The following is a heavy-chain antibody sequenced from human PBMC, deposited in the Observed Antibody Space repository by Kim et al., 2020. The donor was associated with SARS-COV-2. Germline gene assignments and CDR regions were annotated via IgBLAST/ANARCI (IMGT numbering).Heavy chain of an antibody. D-gene: IGHD4-17*01. V-gene: IGHV3-23*01. CDR3: AKDVGTTVTTWVAPYYYYYGMDV. J-gene: IGHJ6*02. CDR1: GFTFSSYA. Sequence: GRSLRLSCAASGFTFSSYAMSWVRQAPGKGLEWVSAISGSGGSTYYADSVKGRFTISRDNSKNTLYLQMNSLRAEDTAVYYCAKDVGTTVTTWVAPYYYYYGMDVWGQGTTVTVSS. CDR2: ISGSGGST.